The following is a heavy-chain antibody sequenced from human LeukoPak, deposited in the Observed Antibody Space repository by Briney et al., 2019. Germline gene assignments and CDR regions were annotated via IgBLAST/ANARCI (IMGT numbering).Heavy chain of an antibody. D-gene: IGHD3-10*01. CDR1: DASVTTYS. Sequence: SETLSLTCTVSDASVTTYSWSWLRQPAGKGLEWIGRVYFSGATKYNPSLKSRVTISADPPKNQFSLKLPSVTAADTAVYYCARDHYGSGSYKAYFDYWGHGIQVTVSS. J-gene: IGHJ4*01. CDR3: ARDHYGSGSYKAYFDY. V-gene: IGHV4-4*07. CDR2: VYFSGAT.